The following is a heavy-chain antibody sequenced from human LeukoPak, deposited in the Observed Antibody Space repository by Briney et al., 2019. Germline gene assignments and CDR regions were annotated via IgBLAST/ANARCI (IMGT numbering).Heavy chain of an antibody. CDR3: ARVSSTSPQKDYYYGMDV. CDR1: GFTFSSYW. CDR2: IKEDGSEK. V-gene: IGHV3-7*01. D-gene: IGHD2-2*01. J-gene: IGHJ6*02. Sequence: GGSLRLSCAAPGFTFSSYWMSWVRQAPGKGLEWVANIKEDGSEKNYVDSVKGRFTISRDNAKNSLYLQMNSLRAEDTAVYYCARVSSTSPQKDYYYGMDVWGQGTTVTVSS.